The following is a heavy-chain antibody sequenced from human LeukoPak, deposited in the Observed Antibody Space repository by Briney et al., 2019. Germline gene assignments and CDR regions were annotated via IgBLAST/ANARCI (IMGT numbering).Heavy chain of an antibody. D-gene: IGHD2-21*02. Sequence: SETLSLTCTVSGGSISSYYWSWIRQPPGKGLEWIGEINHSRSTNYNPSLKSRVTISLDTSKNQFSLKLSSVTAADTAVYYCARGGGGDSFIDFWDQGTLVTVSS. CDR2: INHSRST. J-gene: IGHJ4*02. V-gene: IGHV4-34*01. CDR3: ARGGGGDSFIDF. CDR1: GGSISSYY.